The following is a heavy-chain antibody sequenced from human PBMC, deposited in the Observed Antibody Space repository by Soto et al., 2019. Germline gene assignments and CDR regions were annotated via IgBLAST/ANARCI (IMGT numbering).Heavy chain of an antibody. CDR3: ASATVVAATFDF. CDR1: GFAFRGYN. V-gene: IGHV3-48*01. Sequence: GGSLRLSCAASGFAFRGYNMNWVRQAPGKGLEWVAYISSGSSNIYYADSVKVRFTISRDNAKNSLFLQMDSLRAEDSAVYYCASATVVAATFDFWGQGTLVTVSS. CDR2: ISSGSSNI. J-gene: IGHJ4*02. D-gene: IGHD2-15*01.